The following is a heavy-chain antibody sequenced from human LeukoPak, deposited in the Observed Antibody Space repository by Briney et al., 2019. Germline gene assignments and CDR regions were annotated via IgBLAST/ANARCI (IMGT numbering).Heavy chain of an antibody. CDR1: GYNFITYW. CDR3: ARHSVPYYDSSGFPY. V-gene: IGHV5-51*01. Sequence: GESLKISCKGSGYNFITYWIGCVRQMPGKGPEWMWIIYPGDSDTRYSPSFKGQVTILVDTSISTAYLQRSSLKASDTAIYYCARHSVPYYDSSGFPYWGQGSLVTVSS. J-gene: IGHJ4*02. CDR2: IYPGDSDT. D-gene: IGHD3-22*01.